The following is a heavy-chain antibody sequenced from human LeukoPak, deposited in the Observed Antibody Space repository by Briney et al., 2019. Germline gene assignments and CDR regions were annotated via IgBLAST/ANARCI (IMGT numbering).Heavy chain of an antibody. J-gene: IGHJ4*02. Sequence: SETLSLTCTVSGGSISSSSDYWGWIRQPPGKALAWIGSIYYSGSTYYNPSLKSRVTISVDTSKNQFSLKLSSVTAADTAVYYCARYGGYGAYFDYWGQGTLVTVSP. V-gene: IGHV4-39*01. D-gene: IGHD5-12*01. CDR2: IYYSGST. CDR3: ARYGGYGAYFDY. CDR1: GGSISSSSDY.